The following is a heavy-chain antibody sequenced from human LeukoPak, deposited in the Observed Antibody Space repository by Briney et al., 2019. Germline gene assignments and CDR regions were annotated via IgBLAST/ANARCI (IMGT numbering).Heavy chain of an antibody. CDR1: GYALTELS. CDR3: AIEGGSVVPAASRPNRQKVLYYYGMDV. CDR2: FDREDGET. Sequence: ASVKVSCKVSGYALTELSMHWVRQTPGKGLEWMGGFDREDGETIYAQKFQGRVTMTEDTSTDTAYMELSSLRSEDTAVYYCAIEGGSVVPAASRPNRQKVLYYYGMDVWGQGTPVTVSS. V-gene: IGHV1-24*01. J-gene: IGHJ6*02. D-gene: IGHD2-2*01.